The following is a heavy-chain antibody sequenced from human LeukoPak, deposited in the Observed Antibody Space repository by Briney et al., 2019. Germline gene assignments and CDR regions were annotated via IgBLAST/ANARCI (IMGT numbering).Heavy chain of an antibody. CDR2: ISSSSSYI. CDR3: ARVWDSSGGPYYYYMDV. CDR1: GFTFSSYS. Sequence: GGSLRLSCAASGFTFSSYSMNWVRQAPGKGLEWVSSISSSSSYIYYADSVKGRFTIFRDNAKNSLYLQMNSLRAEDTAVYYCARVWDSSGGPYYYYMDVWGKGTTVTVSS. J-gene: IGHJ6*03. V-gene: IGHV3-21*01. D-gene: IGHD6-19*01.